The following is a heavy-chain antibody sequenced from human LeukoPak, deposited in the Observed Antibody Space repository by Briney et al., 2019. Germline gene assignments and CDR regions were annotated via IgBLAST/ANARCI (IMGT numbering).Heavy chain of an antibody. J-gene: IGHJ4*02. V-gene: IGHV4-4*07. CDR1: RASISDNY. CDR3: TIGGASGSLAH. CDR2: TYTNGDT. Sequence: PSETLSLTCTVSRASISDNYWSWSRQPAGKALEWIGRTYTNGDTNYNPSLKSRASVSVDTSRSEFYLSLRYVTAADTAVYYCTIGGASGSLAHWGPGTLVTVSS. D-gene: IGHD2-15*01.